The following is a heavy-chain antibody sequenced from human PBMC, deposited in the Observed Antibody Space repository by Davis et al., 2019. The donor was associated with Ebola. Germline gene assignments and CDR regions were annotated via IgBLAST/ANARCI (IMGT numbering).Heavy chain of an antibody. V-gene: IGHV4-59*08. CDR3: ARHDGRLSASGWFSYYYGLDV. D-gene: IGHD3-10*01. CDR1: GGPISGYY. CDR2: IYYSGTT. J-gene: IGHJ6*02. Sequence: MPSETLSLTCTVSGGPISGYYWSWIRQPPGKGLEWIGYIYYSGTTNYIPSLKSRVSMSVDVARKQFSLTLRSVTAADTAVYYCARHDGRLSASGWFSYYYGLDVWGQGTTVSVSS.